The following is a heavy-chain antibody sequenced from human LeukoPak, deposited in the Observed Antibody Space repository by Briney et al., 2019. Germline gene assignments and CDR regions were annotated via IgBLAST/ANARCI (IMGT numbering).Heavy chain of an antibody. CDR1: GFTVSSNY. D-gene: IGHD2-21*02. CDR2: IYSGGST. V-gene: IGHV3-66*01. CDR3: ARDVAPYCGGDCYSS. Sequence: PGGSLRLSCAASGFTVSSNYMSWVRQAPGKGLEWVSVIYSGGSTHYADSVKGRFTISRDNSKNTLYLQMNSLRAEDTAVYYCARDVAPYCGGDCYSSWGQGTLVTVSS. J-gene: IGHJ4*02.